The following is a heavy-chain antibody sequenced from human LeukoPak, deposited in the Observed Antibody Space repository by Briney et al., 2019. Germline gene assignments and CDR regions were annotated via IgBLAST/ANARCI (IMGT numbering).Heavy chain of an antibody. CDR1: GFTFSNAW. Sequence: GGSLRLSCAASGFTFSNAWMSWVRQAPGKGLEWVAVISYDGSNKYYADSVKGRFTISRDNSKNTLYLQMNSLRAEDTAVYYCARDPRGIAVADNYYYYGMDVWGQGTTVTVSS. CDR3: ARDPRGIAVADNYYYYGMDV. CDR2: ISYDGSNK. J-gene: IGHJ6*02. V-gene: IGHV3-30-3*01. D-gene: IGHD6-19*01.